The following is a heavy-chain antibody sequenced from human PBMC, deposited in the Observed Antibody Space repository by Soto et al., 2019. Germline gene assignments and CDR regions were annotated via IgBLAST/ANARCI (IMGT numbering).Heavy chain of an antibody. CDR2: INVDNGNT. D-gene: IGHD2-21*01. CDR1: GYSFTRFA. Sequence: QVQLVQSGAEVKKPGASVRVSCKASGYSFTRFAITWVRQAPGQGPEWMGWINVDNGNTKYAQNLQGRITMTTDTSTSTAYMELGNLRSDDTAVYYCARLAGLNYHFYYYMDVWGKGTTFTVSS. V-gene: IGHV1-18*01. CDR3: ARLAGLNYHFYYYMDV. J-gene: IGHJ6*03.